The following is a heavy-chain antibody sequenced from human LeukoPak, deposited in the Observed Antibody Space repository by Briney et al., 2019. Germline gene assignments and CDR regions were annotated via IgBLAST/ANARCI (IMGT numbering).Heavy chain of an antibody. CDR1: GYTFTSYG. CDR3: ARNGVGSSWYRVGDWFDP. D-gene: IGHD6-13*01. Sequence: ASVKVSCKASGYTFTSYGISWVRQAPGQGLEWMGWISAYNGNTNYAQKLQGRVTMTTDTSTSTAYMELRSLRSDDTAVYYCARNGVGSSWYRVGDWFDPWGQGTLVTVSS. V-gene: IGHV1-18*01. CDR2: ISAYNGNT. J-gene: IGHJ5*02.